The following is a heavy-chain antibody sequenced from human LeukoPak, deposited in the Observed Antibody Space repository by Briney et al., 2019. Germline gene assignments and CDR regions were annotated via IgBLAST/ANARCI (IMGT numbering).Heavy chain of an antibody. CDR1: GFTFRNYA. V-gene: IGHV3-23*01. CDR3: ARVERNNLDF. Sequence: GGSLRLSCAVSGFTFRNYAMSWVRQAPGKGLEWVSGISDNGVSTYYTGSVKGRFTISRDNPRNTLYLQMNSLRADDTAVYFCARVERNNLDFWGQGTLVTVSS. CDR2: ISDNGVST. D-gene: IGHD1/OR15-1a*01. J-gene: IGHJ4*02.